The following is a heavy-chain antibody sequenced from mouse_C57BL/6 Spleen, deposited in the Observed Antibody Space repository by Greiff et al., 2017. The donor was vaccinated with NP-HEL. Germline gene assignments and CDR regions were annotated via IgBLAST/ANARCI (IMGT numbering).Heavy chain of an antibody. CDR2: INPNNGGT. V-gene: IGHV1-22*01. D-gene: IGHD1-1*01. J-gene: IGHJ1*03. CDR1: GYTFTDYN. Sequence: VQLQQSGPELVKPGASVKMSCKASGYTFTDYNMHWVKQSHGKSLEWIGYINPNNGGTSYNQKFKGKATLTVNKSSSTAYMELRSLTSEDSAVYYCARGVVAADWYFDVWGTGTTGTVSS. CDR3: ARGVVAADWYFDV.